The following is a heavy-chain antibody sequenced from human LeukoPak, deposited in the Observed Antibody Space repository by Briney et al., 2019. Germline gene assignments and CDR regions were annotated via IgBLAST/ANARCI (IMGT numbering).Heavy chain of an antibody. V-gene: IGHV4-34*01. CDR2: LNHSVST. D-gene: IGHD2-2*01. Sequence: PSDTLSLPCAVYGGSFSVYYWSWIRQPPGKGREWSGELNHSVSTKYNPSLKSRVTISVDTSKIQFSLKLSSVTGADTAVYYCARCRQSMTHQLYYYYCGMDVWGQGTTVTVSS. CDR3: ARCRQSMTHQLYYYYCGMDV. CDR1: GGSFSVYY. J-gene: IGHJ6*02.